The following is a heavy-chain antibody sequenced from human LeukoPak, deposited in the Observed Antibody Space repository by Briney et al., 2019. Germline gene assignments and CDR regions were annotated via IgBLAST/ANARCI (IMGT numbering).Heavy chain of an antibody. V-gene: IGHV3-7*01. CDR3: ATTFPYCSEDNCAL. Sequence: GGSLRLSCIASGVAIGSSWMSWVRQSPGKRLEWVANVNPGGNVQNYVDSVTGRFTISRDNAKNSLYLQMNNLRADDTAVYYCATTFPYCSEDNCALGGQGTLVTVSS. CDR2: VNPGGNVQ. D-gene: IGHD2-15*01. CDR1: GVAIGSSW. J-gene: IGHJ1*01.